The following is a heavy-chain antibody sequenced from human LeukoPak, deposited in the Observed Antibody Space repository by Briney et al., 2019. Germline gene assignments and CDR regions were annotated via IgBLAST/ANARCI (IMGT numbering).Heavy chain of an antibody. Sequence: SQTLSLTCAISGDSVSSNIAAWNWIRQSPSRGLEGLGRTYYRSKWYNDYALSVKSRITIDPDTSKNQFSLQLNSMTPEDTAVYYCARARPIAASGGFDYWGQGTLVTVSS. CDR1: GDSVSSNIAA. J-gene: IGHJ4*02. V-gene: IGHV6-1*01. CDR3: ARARPIAASGGFDY. D-gene: IGHD6-6*01. CDR2: TYYRSKWYN.